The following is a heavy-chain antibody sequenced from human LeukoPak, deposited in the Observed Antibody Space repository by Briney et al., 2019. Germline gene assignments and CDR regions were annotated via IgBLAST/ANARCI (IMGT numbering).Heavy chain of an antibody. J-gene: IGHJ4*02. Sequence: GGSLRLSCAVAGFTFSSYTMNWVRQSPGKGLEWVSSISSSSYIYFADSVRGRFTISRDNAKNSLYLQMNSLRAEDTAVYFCARDKYSYGVFDYWGQGTLVTVSS. V-gene: IGHV3-21*01. CDR1: GFTFSSYT. CDR2: ISSSSYI. D-gene: IGHD5-18*01. CDR3: ARDKYSYGVFDY.